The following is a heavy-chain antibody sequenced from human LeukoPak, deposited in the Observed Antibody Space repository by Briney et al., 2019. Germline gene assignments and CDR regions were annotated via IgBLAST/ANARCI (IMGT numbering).Heavy chain of an antibody. CDR3: ARDGGIYGRSNFDY. D-gene: IGHD5-12*01. CDR1: GFTFSSYG. V-gene: IGHV3-30*19. Sequence: GGSLRLSCAASGFTFSSYGMHWVRQAPGKGLEWVAVISYDGSNKYYADSVKGRFTISRDNSKNTLYLQMNSLRAEDTAVYYCARDGGIYGRSNFDYWGQGTLVTVSS. CDR2: ISYDGSNK. J-gene: IGHJ4*02.